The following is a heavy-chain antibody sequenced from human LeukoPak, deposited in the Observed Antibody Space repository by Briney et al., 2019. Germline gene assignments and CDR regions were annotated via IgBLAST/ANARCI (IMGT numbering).Heavy chain of an antibody. J-gene: IGHJ3*02. D-gene: IGHD6-13*01. CDR3: ARGTSSWYFGADAVDI. CDR1: GGSFSGYY. Sequence: PSETLSLTCAAYGGSFSGYYWSWIRQPPGKGLEWIGEINHSGSTNYNPSLKSRVTISVDTSKNQFSLKLSSVTAADTAVYYCARGTSSWYFGADAVDIWGRGTMVTVSS. CDR2: INHSGST. V-gene: IGHV4-34*01.